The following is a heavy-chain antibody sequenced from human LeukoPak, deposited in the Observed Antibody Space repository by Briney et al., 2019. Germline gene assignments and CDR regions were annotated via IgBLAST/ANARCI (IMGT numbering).Heavy chain of an antibody. CDR3: ARRYTGDWYFDY. V-gene: IGHV5-51*01. Sequence: HGESLQISCKGSGYSFTSYWIGWVRQMPGKSREWMGIIYPGDSDTRYSPSFQGQVTISADKSISTAYLQWSSLKASDTAMYYCARRYTGDWYFDYWGQGTLVTVSS. D-gene: IGHD7-27*01. CDR2: IYPGDSDT. CDR1: GYSFTSYW. J-gene: IGHJ4*02.